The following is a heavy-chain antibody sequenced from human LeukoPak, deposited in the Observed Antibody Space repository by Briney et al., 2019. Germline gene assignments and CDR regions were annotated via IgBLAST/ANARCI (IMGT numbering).Heavy chain of an antibody. CDR1: GYTFTGYY. D-gene: IGHD3-10*01. CDR2: INPNSGGT. J-gene: IGHJ6*03. V-gene: IGHV1-2*04. CDR3: ARDNGYSSGSSDYYYYYMDV. Sequence: ASVKVSCKASGYTFTGYYMHWVRQAPGQGLEWMGWINPNSGGTNYAQKFQGWVTMTRDTSISTAYMELSRLRSDDTAVYYCARDNGYSSGSSDYYYYYMDVWGKGTTVTVSS.